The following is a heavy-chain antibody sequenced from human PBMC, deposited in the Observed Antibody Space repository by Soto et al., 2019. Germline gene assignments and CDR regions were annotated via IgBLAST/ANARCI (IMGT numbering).Heavy chain of an antibody. J-gene: IGHJ3*02. Sequence: SLRLSCAASGFSFSTYGMHWVRQAPGKGLEWVALIWLDGSNENYADFVKGRVTISRDNFKNTLYLQMNSLRAEDTAVYYCARPRTTVVTPLDAFDIWGQGTMVTVSS. CDR2: IWLDGSNE. V-gene: IGHV3-33*01. CDR1: GFSFSTYG. D-gene: IGHD4-17*01. CDR3: ARPRTTVVTPLDAFDI.